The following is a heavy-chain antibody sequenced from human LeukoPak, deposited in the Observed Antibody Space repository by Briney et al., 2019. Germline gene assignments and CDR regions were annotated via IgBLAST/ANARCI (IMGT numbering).Heavy chain of an antibody. V-gene: IGHV4-39*01. CDR2: IYYSGTT. Sequence: ASETLSLTCTVSGGSISSSSYYWGWIRQPPGKGLEWIGSIYYSGTTYYSASLKCRVAIVVDTSKNQIALKLSSVTATDTAVYYCARRPSIVVVVAPIEYYFGFWGQGTRVTVSA. D-gene: IGHD2-15*01. CDR1: GGSISSSSYY. J-gene: IGHJ4*02. CDR3: ARRPSIVVVVAPIEYYFGF.